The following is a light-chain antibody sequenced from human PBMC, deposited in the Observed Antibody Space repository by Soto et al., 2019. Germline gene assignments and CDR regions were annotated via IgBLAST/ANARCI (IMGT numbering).Light chain of an antibody. V-gene: IGKV3-20*01. J-gene: IGKJ2*01. Sequence: EIVLTQSPGTLSLSPGERATLSCRASQSVSSSYLAWYQQKPGQAPRLLIYGATSRATGIPDRFSGSGSGTDFPLTISRLEPEDFAVYYCQQYGSPPPYTFGQGTQLEIK. CDR1: QSVSSSY. CDR2: GAT. CDR3: QQYGSPPPYT.